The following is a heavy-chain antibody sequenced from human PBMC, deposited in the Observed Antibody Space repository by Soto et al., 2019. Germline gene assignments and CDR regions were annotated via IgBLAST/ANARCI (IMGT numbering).Heavy chain of an antibody. J-gene: IGHJ5*02. CDR3: ASVSYGITGHWFDR. CDR2: IIPIFGTA. V-gene: IGHV1-69*13. CDR1: GGTFSSYA. Sequence: GASVKVSCKASGGTFSSYAISWVRQAPGQGLEWMGGIIPIFGTANYAQKFQGRVTITADESTSTAYMELSSLRSEDTAVYYCASVSYGITGHWFDRRGQGTLVTVSS. D-gene: IGHD1-20*01.